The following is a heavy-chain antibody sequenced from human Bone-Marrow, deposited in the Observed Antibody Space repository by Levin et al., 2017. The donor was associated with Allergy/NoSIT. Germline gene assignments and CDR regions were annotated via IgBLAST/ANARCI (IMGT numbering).Heavy chain of an antibody. CDR3: AKDITAGIRGSFDY. J-gene: IGHJ4*02. V-gene: IGHV3-9*01. D-gene: IGHD3-10*01. Sequence: SCAASGFTFDDYAMHWVRQAPGKGLEWVSGISWNSGSIGYADSVKGRFTISRDNAKNSLYLQMNSLRAEDTALYYCAKDITAGIRGSFDYWGQGTLVTVSS. CDR2: ISWNSGSI. CDR1: GFTFDDYA.